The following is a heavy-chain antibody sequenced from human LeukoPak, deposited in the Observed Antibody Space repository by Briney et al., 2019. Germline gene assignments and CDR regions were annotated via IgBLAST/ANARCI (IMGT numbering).Heavy chain of an antibody. CDR1: GFTFDDYA. J-gene: IGHJ4*02. CDR3: AKTSYGFYDSSGYYDY. CDR2: ISGSGGST. D-gene: IGHD3-22*01. Sequence: GGSLRLSCAASGFTFDDYAMHWVRQAPGKGLEWVSAISGSGGSTYYADSVKGRFTISRDNSKNTLYLQMNSLRAEDTAVYYCAKTSYGFYDSSGYYDYWGQGTLVTVSS. V-gene: IGHV3-23*01.